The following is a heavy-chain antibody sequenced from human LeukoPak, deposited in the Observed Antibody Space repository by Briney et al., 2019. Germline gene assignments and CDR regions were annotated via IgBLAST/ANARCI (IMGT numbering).Heavy chain of an antibody. Sequence: AGGSLRLSCAASGFTFSSYAMSWVRQAPGKGLEWVSAISGSGGSTYYADSVKGRFTISRDNSKNTLYLQMNSLRAEDTAVYYCARGSGSYLYFDYWGQGTLVTVSS. CDR2: ISGSGGST. CDR3: ARGSGSYLYFDY. J-gene: IGHJ4*02. CDR1: GFTFSSYA. V-gene: IGHV3-23*01. D-gene: IGHD1-26*01.